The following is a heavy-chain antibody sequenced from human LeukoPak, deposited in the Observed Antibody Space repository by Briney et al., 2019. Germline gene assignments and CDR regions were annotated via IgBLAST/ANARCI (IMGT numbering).Heavy chain of an antibody. D-gene: IGHD7-27*01. Sequence: SETLSLTCTVSGGSISSSSYYWSWIRQPPGKGLEWIGEINHSGSTNYNPSLKSRVTISVDTSKNQFSLKLSSVTAADTAVYYCARGPNWGRDYWGQGTLVTVSS. V-gene: IGHV4-39*07. CDR1: GGSISSSSYY. CDR3: ARGPNWGRDY. J-gene: IGHJ4*02. CDR2: INHSGST.